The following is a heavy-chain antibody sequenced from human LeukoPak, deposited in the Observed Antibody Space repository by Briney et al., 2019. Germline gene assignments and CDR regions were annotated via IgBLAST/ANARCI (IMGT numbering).Heavy chain of an antibody. V-gene: IGHV4-34*01. Sequence: PSETLSLTCGVNGGSFSGYYWNWIRRPPGKGLEWIGSIYYSGGTYYNPSLKSRVTISVDMSKNQFSLKLSSVTAADTAVYYCARHPLADGRIHYFDYWGQGTLVTVSS. CDR3: ARHPLADGRIHYFDY. CDR2: IYYSGGT. J-gene: IGHJ4*02. CDR1: GGSFSGYY. D-gene: IGHD5-24*01.